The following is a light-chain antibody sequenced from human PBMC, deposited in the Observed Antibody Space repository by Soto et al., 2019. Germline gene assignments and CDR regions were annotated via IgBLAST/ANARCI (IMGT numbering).Light chain of an antibody. CDR3: QESFSSLWGT. J-gene: IGKJ1*01. CDR2: GAS. CDR1: QSINTY. Sequence: DIQMTQSPSSLSASVGDRVTITCRTSQSINTYLNWYQQKPGKATKLLIYGASSLRSGVPLRFSGSGSGTDFTLTISSLEPEDFADYYCQESFSSLWGTCGQGTKVDIK. V-gene: IGKV1-39*01.